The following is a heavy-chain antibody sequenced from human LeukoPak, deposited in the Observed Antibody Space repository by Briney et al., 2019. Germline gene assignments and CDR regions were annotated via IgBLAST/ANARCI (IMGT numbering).Heavy chain of an antibody. D-gene: IGHD3-22*01. J-gene: IGHJ4*02. V-gene: IGHV1-2*02. CDR1: GYSFTGFY. Sequence: GASVKVSCKASGYSFTGFYIHWVRQAPGQGLEWMAWINPQTGATNYAQKFKGRITTTRDLSITTAYMEVTTLRSGDTAVYYCSRGGDDSGFYFPYWAKGTLVTVSS. CDR2: INPQTGAT. CDR3: SRGGDDSGFYFPY.